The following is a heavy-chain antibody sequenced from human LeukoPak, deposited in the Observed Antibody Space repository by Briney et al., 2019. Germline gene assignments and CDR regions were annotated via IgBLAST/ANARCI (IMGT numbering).Heavy chain of an antibody. CDR2: ISWNSGSI. Sequence: GGSLRLSCAASGFTFSSYAMSWVRQAPGKGLEWVSGISWNSGSIGYADSVKGRFTISRDNAKNSLYLQMNSLRAEDTAVYYCARARRDGYNLWGQGTLVTVSS. D-gene: IGHD5-24*01. CDR3: ARARRDGYNL. CDR1: GFTFSSYA. J-gene: IGHJ4*02. V-gene: IGHV3-9*01.